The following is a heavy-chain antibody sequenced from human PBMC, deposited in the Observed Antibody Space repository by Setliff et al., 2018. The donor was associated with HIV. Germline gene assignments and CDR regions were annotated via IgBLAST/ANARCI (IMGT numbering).Heavy chain of an antibody. V-gene: IGHV1-69*13. CDR2: IIPMFGTA. CDR3: ARTLGYCSGGSCYLDY. J-gene: IGHJ4*02. CDR1: GGTFSSYG. Sequence: SVKVSCKASGGTFSSYGINWVRQAPGQGLEWMGGIIPMFGTANYAQKFQGRVTITADESTSTVYMELTRLRSEDTAVYCCARTLGYCSGGSCYLDYWGQGTLVTVSS. D-gene: IGHD2-15*01.